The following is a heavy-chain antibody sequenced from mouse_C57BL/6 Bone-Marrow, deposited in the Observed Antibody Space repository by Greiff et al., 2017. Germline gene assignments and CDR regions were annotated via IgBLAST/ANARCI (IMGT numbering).Heavy chain of an antibody. CDR3: ALDSAGYHPYYAMYY. V-gene: IGHV1-50*01. J-gene: IGHJ4*01. CDR1: GYTFTSYW. D-gene: IGHD3-2*02. CDR2: IDPSASYT. Sequence: QVQLQQPGAELVKPGASVKLSCKASGYTFTSYWMQWVKQRPGQGLEWIGEIDPSASYTNYNQKFKGKATLTVDTSSSTSYMQLSILTSEDSAVDYCALDSAGYHPYYAMYYWGQGTSVTVAS.